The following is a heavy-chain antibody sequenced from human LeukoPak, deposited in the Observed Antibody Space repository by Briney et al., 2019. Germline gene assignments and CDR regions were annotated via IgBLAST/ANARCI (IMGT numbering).Heavy chain of an antibody. D-gene: IGHD1-26*01. CDR2: IYSGGST. V-gene: IGHV3-66*02. Sequence: GGSLRLSCAASGFTVSSNYMNWVRQAPGKGLEWVSVIYSGGSTYYADSVKGRFTISRDNSKNTLYLQMNSLRAEDTAVYYCARETSGSYGGQWFDHWGQGTLVTVSS. CDR3: ARETSGSYGGQWFDH. J-gene: IGHJ5*02. CDR1: GFTVSSNY.